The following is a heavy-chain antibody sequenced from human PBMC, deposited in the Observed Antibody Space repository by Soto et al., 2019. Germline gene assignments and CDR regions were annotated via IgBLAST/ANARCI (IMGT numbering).Heavy chain of an antibody. CDR1: GFTFSSYG. Sequence: PGGSLRLSCAASGFTFSSYGMHWVRQAPGKGLEWVAVISYDGSNKYYADSVKGRFTISRDNSKNTLYLQMNSLRAEDTAVYYCAKVHDFEDAFDIWGQGTMVTVSS. CDR3: AKVHDFEDAFDI. J-gene: IGHJ3*02. CDR2: ISYDGSNK. D-gene: IGHD2-21*02. V-gene: IGHV3-30*18.